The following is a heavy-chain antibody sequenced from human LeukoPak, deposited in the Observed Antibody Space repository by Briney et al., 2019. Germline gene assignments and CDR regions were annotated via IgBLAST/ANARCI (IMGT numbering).Heavy chain of an antibody. CDR1: GGSFSGYY. CDR3: ARDLAYRSSLRGTFDI. D-gene: IGHD6-19*01. CDR2: IYYSGNT. J-gene: IGHJ3*02. Sequence: YPSETLSLTCAVYGGSFSGYYWSWIRQAPGKGLEYIGFIYYSGNTNYNPSFKSRVTISVDTSKKQFSLKLSSVTAADTAVYYCARDLAYRSSLRGTFDIWGQGTKVTVSS. V-gene: IGHV4-34*11.